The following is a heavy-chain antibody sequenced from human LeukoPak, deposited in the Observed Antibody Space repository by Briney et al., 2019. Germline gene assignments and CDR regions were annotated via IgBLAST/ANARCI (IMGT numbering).Heavy chain of an antibody. CDR3: AGVWWFGDPLGLDAFDI. J-gene: IGHJ3*02. Sequence: ASVKVSCKASGYTFTSYGISWVRQAPGQGLEWMGWISPYNGNTNYAQKLQGRITITTDKHTRTAYMELGSLRSDDTAVYYCAGVWWFGDPLGLDAFDIWGQGTMVTVFS. V-gene: IGHV1-18*01. D-gene: IGHD3-10*01. CDR2: ISPYNGNT. CDR1: GYTFTSYG.